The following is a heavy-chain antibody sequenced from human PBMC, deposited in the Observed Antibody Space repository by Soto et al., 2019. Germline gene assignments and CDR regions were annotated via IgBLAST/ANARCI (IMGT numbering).Heavy chain of an antibody. D-gene: IGHD6-13*01. V-gene: IGHV4-31*03. Sequence: SETLSLTCTVSGVSISSGGYYWSWIRQHPGKGLEWIGYVYYSGNTYYNPSLKSRVTISVDTSKNQFSLKLSSVTAADTAVYYCARDQRSWYNWFDPWGQGTLVTVSS. J-gene: IGHJ5*02. CDR2: VYYSGNT. CDR1: GVSISSGGYY. CDR3: ARDQRSWYNWFDP.